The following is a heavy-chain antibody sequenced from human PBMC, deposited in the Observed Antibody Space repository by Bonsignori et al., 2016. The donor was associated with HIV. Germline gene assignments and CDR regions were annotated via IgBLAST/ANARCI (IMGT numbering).Heavy chain of an antibody. V-gene: IGHV3-74*01. CDR1: GFTFSSYW. Sequence: GESLKISCAASGFTFSSYWMHWVRQAPGKGLVWLSRIRGEGSTTTYAGSVTGRFTISRDNAHNTLFLQMNSLRAEDTAVYYCTRGTLGGASYMDVWGKGTTVTVSS. D-gene: IGHD1-26*01. CDR3: TRGTLGGASYMDV. J-gene: IGHJ6*03. CDR2: IRGEGSTT.